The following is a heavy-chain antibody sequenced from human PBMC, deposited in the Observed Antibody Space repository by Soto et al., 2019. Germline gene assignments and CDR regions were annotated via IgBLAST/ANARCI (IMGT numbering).Heavy chain of an antibody. Sequence: PSETLSLTCAVYGGSFSGYYWCWIRQPPGKGLEWIGEINHSGSTNYNPSLKSRVTISVDTSKNQFSLKLSSVTAADTAVYYCARLRGYYGSGSYYIPYYYYGMDVWGQGTTVTVSS. CDR1: GGSFSGYY. CDR2: INHSGST. J-gene: IGHJ6*02. D-gene: IGHD3-10*01. CDR3: ARLRGYYGSGSYYIPYYYYGMDV. V-gene: IGHV4-34*01.